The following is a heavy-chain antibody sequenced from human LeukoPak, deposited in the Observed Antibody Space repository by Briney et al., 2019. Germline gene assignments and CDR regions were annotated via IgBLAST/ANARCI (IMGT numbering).Heavy chain of an antibody. CDR2: MYHSGST. J-gene: IGHJ2*01. Sequence: SETLSLTCAVSGASISSGGYSWSWIRQPPGKGLEWIGYMYHSGSTFYNPSLKSRVTISVDRSKNQFSLKLSSVTAADTAVYYCARVEVDTMTTVFPPVGWYFDLWGRGTLVTVSS. CDR3: ARVEVDTMTTVFPPVGWYFDL. V-gene: IGHV4-30-2*01. CDR1: GASISSGGYS. D-gene: IGHD4-17*01.